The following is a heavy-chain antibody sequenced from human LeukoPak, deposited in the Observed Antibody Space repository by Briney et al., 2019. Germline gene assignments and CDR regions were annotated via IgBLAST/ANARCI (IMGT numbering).Heavy chain of an antibody. CDR2: FYYIGNT. J-gene: IGHJ4*02. CDR3: ARYMPGTMFDY. Sequence: SSETLSLTCTVSAASITSSSYYWGWIRHPPGKGLEWIGSFYYIGNTHYSPSLKSRVTISVDTSKNHFSLNLSSVTAADTAIYYCARYMPGTMFDYWGQGTLVTVSS. CDR1: AASITSSSYY. D-gene: IGHD4/OR15-4a*01. V-gene: IGHV4-39*01.